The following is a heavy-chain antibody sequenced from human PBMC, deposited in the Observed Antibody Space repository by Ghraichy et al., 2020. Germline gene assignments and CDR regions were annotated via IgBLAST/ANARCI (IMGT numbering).Heavy chain of an antibody. CDR2: ISSSSSTI. CDR1: GFTFSSYS. D-gene: IGHD4-11*01. V-gene: IGHV3-48*01. CDR3: ARESTVTTFYYYYYMDV. J-gene: IGHJ6*03. Sequence: GESLNISCAASGFTFSSYSMNWVRQAPGKGLEWVSYISSSSSTIYYADSVKGRFTISRDNAKNSLYLQMNSLRAEDTAVYYCARESTVTTFYYYYYMDVWGKGTTVTVSS.